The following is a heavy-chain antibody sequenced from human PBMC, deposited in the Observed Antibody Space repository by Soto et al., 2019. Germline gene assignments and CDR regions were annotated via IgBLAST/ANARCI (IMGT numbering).Heavy chain of an antibody. CDR3: AKDPGPFYGDPIYYFDY. V-gene: IGHV3-23*01. CDR2: ISGSGGST. Sequence: GGSLRLSCAASGFTFSSYAMSWFRQAPGKGLEWVSAISGSGGSTYYADSVKGRFTISRDNSKNTLYLQMNSLRAEDTAVYYCAKDPGPFYGDPIYYFDYWGQGTLVTVSS. CDR1: GFTFSSYA. D-gene: IGHD4-17*01. J-gene: IGHJ4*02.